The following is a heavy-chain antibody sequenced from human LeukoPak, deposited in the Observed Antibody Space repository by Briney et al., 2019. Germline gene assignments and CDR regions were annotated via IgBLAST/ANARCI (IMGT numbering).Heavy chain of an antibody. J-gene: IGHJ3*02. Sequence: GGSLRLSCAASGFTFRDYYMGWIRQAPGKGLEWISYISSSGSRIYNADSVKGRFTISRDNAKNSLYLQMNSLRAEDTAVYYCARDHLYCGGGNPCGAFDIWGQGTMVTVSS. CDR1: GFTFRDYY. D-gene: IGHD2-21*01. CDR2: ISSSGSRI. V-gene: IGHV3-11*04. CDR3: ARDHLYCGGGNPCGAFDI.